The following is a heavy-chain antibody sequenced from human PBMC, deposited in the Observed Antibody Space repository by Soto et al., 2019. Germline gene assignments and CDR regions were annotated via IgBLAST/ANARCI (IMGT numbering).Heavy chain of an antibody. D-gene: IGHD1-1*01. CDR1: GDSFRDYY. J-gene: IGHJ5*01. V-gene: IGHV4-34*01. Sequence: LSLTCVVSGDSFRDYYWSWIRQSPGVGLEWIGEINPSGRTEYNPSLRGRVTLSVDTSKNQFSLTLSTMTAADTAVYYCARTRNRWFDSWGQGTLVTVSS. CDR2: INPSGRT. CDR3: ARTRNRWFDS.